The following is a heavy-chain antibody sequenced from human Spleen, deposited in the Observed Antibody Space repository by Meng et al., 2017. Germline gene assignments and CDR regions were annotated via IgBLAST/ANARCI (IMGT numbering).Heavy chain of an antibody. CDR1: GFTFSSYW. CDR2: IKQDGSNK. CDR3: ARGPSAILRYFDWLLRKTYYYGMDV. D-gene: IGHD3-9*01. V-gene: IGHV3-7*01. J-gene: IGHJ6*02. Sequence: GGSLRLSCAASGFTFSSYWMSWVRQAPGKGLEWVANIKQDGSNKYYADSVKGRFTISRDNSKNTLYLQMNSLRAEDTAVYYCARGPSAILRYFDWLLRKTYYYGMDVWGQGTTVTVSS.